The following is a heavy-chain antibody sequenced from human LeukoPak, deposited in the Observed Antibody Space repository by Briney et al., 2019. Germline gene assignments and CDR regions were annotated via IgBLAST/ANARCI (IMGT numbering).Heavy chain of an antibody. J-gene: IGHJ5*02. CDR2: ISYDGSNK. Sequence: GGSLRLSCAASGFTFSSYAMHWVRQAPGKGLEWVAVISYDGSNKYYADSVKGRFTISRDNSKNTLYLRMNSLRAEDTAVYYCARDRGEYYYDSSGYYSSHWFDPWGQGTLVTVSS. D-gene: IGHD3-22*01. V-gene: IGHV3-30-3*01. CDR1: GFTFSSYA. CDR3: ARDRGEYYYDSSGYYSSHWFDP.